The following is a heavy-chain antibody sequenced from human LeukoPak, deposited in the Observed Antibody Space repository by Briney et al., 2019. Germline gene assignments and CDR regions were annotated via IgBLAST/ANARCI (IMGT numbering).Heavy chain of an antibody. V-gene: IGHV1-69*13. Sequence: ASVKVSCKASGGTFSSYAISWVRQAPGQGLEWMGGIIPIFGTANYAQKFQGRVTITADESTSTAYMELSSLRSEDTAVYYCARDPGGYGYRADYYMDVWGKGTTVTISS. D-gene: IGHD5-18*01. CDR1: GGTFSSYA. CDR2: IIPIFGTA. J-gene: IGHJ6*03. CDR3: ARDPGGYGYRADYYMDV.